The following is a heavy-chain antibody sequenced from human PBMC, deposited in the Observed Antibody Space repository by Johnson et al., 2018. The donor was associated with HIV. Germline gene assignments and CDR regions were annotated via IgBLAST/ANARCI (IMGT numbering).Heavy chain of an antibody. CDR2: IYSGGST. J-gene: IGHJ3*02. CDR1: GFTFDDYG. CDR3: ARLPVTTNSEDAFDI. Sequence: VQLVESGGGVERPGGSLRLSCAASGFTFDDYGMSWVRQAPGKGPEWVSVIYSGGSTYYADSVMGRFTISRDNSKNTLFLQMNSLRAEDTARYYCARLPVTTNSEDAFDIWGQETMVTVSS. V-gene: IGHV3-66*01. D-gene: IGHD4-17*01.